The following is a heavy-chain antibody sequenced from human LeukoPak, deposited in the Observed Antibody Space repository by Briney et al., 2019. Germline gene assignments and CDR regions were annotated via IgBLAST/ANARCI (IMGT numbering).Heavy chain of an antibody. CDR3: ARDPDLYDY. V-gene: IGHV1-46*01. J-gene: IGHJ4*02. CDR1: GYTFTSYY. CDR2: INPSGGST. D-gene: IGHD1-14*01. Sequence: ASVKISCKASGYTFTSYYMHWVRQAPGQGLEWMGIINPSGGSTSYAQKFQGRVTMTRDTSISTAYMELSRLRSDDTAVYYCARDPDLYDYWGQGTLVTVSS.